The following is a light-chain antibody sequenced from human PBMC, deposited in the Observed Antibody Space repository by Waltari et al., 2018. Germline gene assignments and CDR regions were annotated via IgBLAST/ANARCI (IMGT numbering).Light chain of an antibody. CDR1: QSVSSN. CDR3: QQYNNWAQA. Sequence: EIVMTQSPATLSVSPGERATLSCRASQSVSSNLAWYQQKPGQAPRLLIYGASTRATVIPARFSGSGSGTEFTLTISSLQSEDFAVYYCQQYNNWAQAFGQGTKVEIK. CDR2: GAS. V-gene: IGKV3-15*01. J-gene: IGKJ1*01.